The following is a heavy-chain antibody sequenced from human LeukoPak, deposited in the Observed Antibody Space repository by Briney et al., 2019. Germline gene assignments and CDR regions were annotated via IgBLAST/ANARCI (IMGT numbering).Heavy chain of an antibody. CDR1: GFSFSSYV. CDR2: IWYDGSNK. D-gene: IGHD3-9*01. J-gene: IGHJ4*02. CDR3: AVGDILTGYQVDY. Sequence: GGSLRPSCAASGFSFSSYVMHWVRQAPGKGLEWVAVIWYDGSNKYYADSVKGRLTISRDNSKNTLYLQMNSLRAEDTAVYYCAVGDILTGYQVDYWGQGTLVTVSS. V-gene: IGHV3-33*01.